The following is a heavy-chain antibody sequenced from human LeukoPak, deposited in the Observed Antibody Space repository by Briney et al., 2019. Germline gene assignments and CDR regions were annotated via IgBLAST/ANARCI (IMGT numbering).Heavy chain of an antibody. CDR3: ARERVITFGGVIVASDY. CDR1: GFTFSRFA. J-gene: IGHJ4*02. V-gene: IGHV3-30*04. D-gene: IGHD3-16*02. Sequence: GGSLRLSCAASGFTFSRFAMHWVRQAPGKGLEYVAVISYDGNNKYYADSVKGRFTISRDNSKNTLYLQMNSLRAEDTAVYYCARERVITFGGVIVASDYWGQGTLVTVSS. CDR2: ISYDGNNK.